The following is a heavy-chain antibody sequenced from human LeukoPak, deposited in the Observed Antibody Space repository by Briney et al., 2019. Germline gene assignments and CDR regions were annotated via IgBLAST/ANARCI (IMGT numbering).Heavy chain of an antibody. Sequence: PGGSLRLSCVGSGITSSGFELNWVRQAPGKGLDWVSYISDDGSTKTYGDSVEGRFTISRDNAKNTLSLQMNSLRLEDTGVYYCSRRFRDWGRGILVTVSS. CDR2: ISDDGSTK. J-gene: IGHJ4*02. CDR3: SRRFRD. CDR1: GITSSGFE. V-gene: IGHV3-48*03.